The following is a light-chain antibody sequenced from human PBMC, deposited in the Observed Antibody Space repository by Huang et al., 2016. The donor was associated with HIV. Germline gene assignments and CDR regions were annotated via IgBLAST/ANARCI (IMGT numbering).Light chain of an antibody. CDR1: QNINTY. CDR3: QQGYSALIT. J-gene: IGKJ5*01. V-gene: IGKV1-39*01. Sequence: DILLTQSPSSLSASVGDSVTITCRASQNINTYLNWYPQKPGKAPNLLIHSASTLQTGVPSRFSGSGSGTDFTLTVNSLQPEDSATYYCQQGYSALITFGQGTRL. CDR2: SAS.